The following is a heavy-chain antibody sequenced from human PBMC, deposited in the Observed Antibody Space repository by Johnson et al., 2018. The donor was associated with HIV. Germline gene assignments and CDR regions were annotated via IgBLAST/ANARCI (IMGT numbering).Heavy chain of an antibody. CDR3: ASDRGAARDAFDL. Sequence: VQLVESGGGVVQPGRSLRLSCAASGFTFSSYGMHWVRQAPGKGLEWVANIKQDGSEKYYVDSVKGRFTISRDNAQNSLYLQMNSLRVEDTAVYYCASDRGAARDAFDLWGQGTMVTVSS. CDR1: GFTFSSYG. J-gene: IGHJ3*01. CDR2: IKQDGSEK. V-gene: IGHV3-7*03. D-gene: IGHD6-6*01.